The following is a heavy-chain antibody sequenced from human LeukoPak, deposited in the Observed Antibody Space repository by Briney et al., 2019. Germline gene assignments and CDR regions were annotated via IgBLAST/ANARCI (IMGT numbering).Heavy chain of an antibody. CDR3: ARSPSSGWYDY. CDR2: IYSSGST. D-gene: IGHD6-19*01. CDR1: GGSISSYY. Sequence: SSETLSLTCTVSGGSISSYYWIWIRQPAGKGLEWIGRIYSSGSTYYNPSLKSRVTMSVDMSKNQFSLKLSSVTAADTAVYYCARSPSSGWYDYWGQGTLVTVSS. V-gene: IGHV4-4*07. J-gene: IGHJ4*02.